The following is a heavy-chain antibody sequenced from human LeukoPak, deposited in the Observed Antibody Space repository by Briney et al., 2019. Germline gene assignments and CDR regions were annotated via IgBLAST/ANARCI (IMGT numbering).Heavy chain of an antibody. J-gene: IGHJ5*02. CDR3: ARVVAAAGTNWFDP. CDR2: INAYSGDT. CDR1: GYTFTTYG. D-gene: IGHD6-13*01. Sequence: ASVKVSCKASGYTFTTYGISWVRQAPGQGLEWMGWINAYSGDTTYAQKLQGRVTMTTDTSTSTAYMELRSPRSDDTAVYYCARVVAAAGTNWFDPWGQGTLVTVSS. V-gene: IGHV1-18*01.